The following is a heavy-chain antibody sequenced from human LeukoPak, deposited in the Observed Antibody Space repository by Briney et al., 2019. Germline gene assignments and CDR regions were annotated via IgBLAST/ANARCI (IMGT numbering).Heavy chain of an antibody. CDR2: ISSSSSYI. V-gene: IGHV3-21*01. CDR3: ARAGTFPYLYFDY. D-gene: IGHD3-10*01. CDR1: GFTFSSYW. J-gene: IGHJ4*02. Sequence: PGGSLRLSCAASGFTFSSYWMPWVRQAPGKGLEWVSSISSSSSYIYYADSVKGRFTISRDNAKNSLYLQMNSLRAEDTAVYYCARAGTFPYLYFDYWGQGTLVTVSS.